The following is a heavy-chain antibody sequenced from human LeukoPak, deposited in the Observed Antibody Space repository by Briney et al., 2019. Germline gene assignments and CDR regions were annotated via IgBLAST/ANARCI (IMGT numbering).Heavy chain of an antibody. CDR3: AKADGGQWPSSYYYYYMDV. CDR2: IVSSGDST. Sequence: GGSLRLSCAASGFTFSSYVMTWVRQAPGKGLEWVSAIVSSGDSTYYADSVKGRFTISRDNSKNTLYLQMNSLRAEDTAVYYCAKADGGQWPSSYYYYYMDVWGKGTTVTVSS. V-gene: IGHV3-23*01. CDR1: GFTFSSYV. D-gene: IGHD6-19*01. J-gene: IGHJ6*03.